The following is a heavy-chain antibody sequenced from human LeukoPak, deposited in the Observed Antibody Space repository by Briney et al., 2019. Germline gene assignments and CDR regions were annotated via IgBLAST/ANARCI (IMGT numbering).Heavy chain of an antibody. D-gene: IGHD1-26*01. CDR3: ARVMGATPWSRYDAFDI. J-gene: IGHJ3*02. V-gene: IGHV1-18*04. CDR2: ISAYNGNT. CDR1: GYTFTGYY. Sequence: VASVKVSCKASGYTFTGYYMHWVRQAPGQGLEWMGWISAYNGNTNYAQKLQGGVTMTTDTSTSTAYMELRSLRSDDTAVYYCARVMGATPWSRYDAFDIWGQGTMVTVSS.